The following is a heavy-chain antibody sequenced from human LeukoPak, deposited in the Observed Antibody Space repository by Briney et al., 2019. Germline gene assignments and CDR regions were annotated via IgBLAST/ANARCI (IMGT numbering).Heavy chain of an antibody. V-gene: IGHV1-18*01. CDR1: GYTRTSYG. Sequence: ASVKVSCKASGYTRTSYGISWVRQAPGQGLEWMGWISAYNGNTNYAQKLQGRVTMTTDTSTSTAYMELRSLRSDDTGVYYCARMGSRRFGGYYYYGMDVWGQGTTVTVSS. CDR3: ARMGSRRFGGYYYYGMDV. D-gene: IGHD3-10*01. CDR2: ISAYNGNT. J-gene: IGHJ6*02.